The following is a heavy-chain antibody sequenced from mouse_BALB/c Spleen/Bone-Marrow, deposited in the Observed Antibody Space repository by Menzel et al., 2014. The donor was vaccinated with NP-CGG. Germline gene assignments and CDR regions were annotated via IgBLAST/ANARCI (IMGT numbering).Heavy chain of an antibody. J-gene: IGHJ3*01. CDR2: IRNKANGYTT. CDR3: ARDSDWFAY. V-gene: IGHV7-3*02. Sequence: VQLKESGGGLVQPGVSLRLSCATSGFTFTDNYMTWVRQPPGKALEWLGFIRNKANGYTTEYSASVKGRFTISRDNSQSILYLQMNTLRAEDSATYYCARDSDWFAYWGQGTLVTVSA. CDR1: GFTFTDNY.